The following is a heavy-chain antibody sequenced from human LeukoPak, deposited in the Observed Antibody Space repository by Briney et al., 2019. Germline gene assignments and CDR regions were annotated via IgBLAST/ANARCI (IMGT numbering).Heavy chain of an antibody. CDR3: ARVGYSSSSDFDY. CDR2: INPNSGGT. V-gene: IGHV1-2*02. J-gene: IGHJ4*02. D-gene: IGHD6-13*01. Sequence: ASVKVSCKASGYTFSGYYIHWVRQAPGQGLEWMGWINPNSGGTNYAQKFQGRVTMTRDTSISTAYMELSRLRSDDTAVYYCARVGYSSSSDFDYWGQGTLVTVSS. CDR1: GYTFSGYY.